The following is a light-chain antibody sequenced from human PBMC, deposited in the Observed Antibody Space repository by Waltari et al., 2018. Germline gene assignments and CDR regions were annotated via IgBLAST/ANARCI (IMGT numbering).Light chain of an antibody. CDR2: EVS. Sequence: QSALTQPASVSGSPGQSITISCTGTSSDGGGYNYVSWYQQHPGKAPKLMIYEVSNRPSGVSTRFSGSKSGNTASLTISGLQAEDEADYYCSSYTSSSTLVFGGGTKLTVL. CDR3: SSYTSSSTLV. J-gene: IGLJ2*01. CDR1: SSDGGGYNY. V-gene: IGLV2-14*01.